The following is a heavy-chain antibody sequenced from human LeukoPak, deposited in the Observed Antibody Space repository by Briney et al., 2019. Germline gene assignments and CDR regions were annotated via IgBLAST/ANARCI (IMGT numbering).Heavy chain of an antibody. D-gene: IGHD2-15*01. Sequence: GGSLRLSCAGSGFTFSSNDMSWVRQPPGKGLEWVSYISITSKTIRYADSVKGRFTISRDNAKNSLYLQMNSLRDEDTAVYYCARLVGSRSCSGGTCYSDYWGQGTLVTVSS. V-gene: IGHV3-48*02. CDR3: ARLVGSRSCSGGTCYSDY. J-gene: IGHJ4*02. CDR1: GFTFSSND. CDR2: ISITSKTI.